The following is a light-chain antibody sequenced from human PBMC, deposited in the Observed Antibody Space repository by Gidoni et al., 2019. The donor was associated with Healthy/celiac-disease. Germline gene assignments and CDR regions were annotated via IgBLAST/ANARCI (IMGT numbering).Light chain of an antibody. Sequence: DIQLTQSPSSLPASVGASVTITRGARQSLSSYLNWYQQKPGKAPKLLIYAASRMQSWVPSRFSGSGSGTDYTLPISSLQPEDFATYYCRQSYSTPPSSFGQXTKLEIK. V-gene: IGKV1-39*01. J-gene: IGKJ2*04. CDR2: AAS. CDR3: RQSYSTPPSS. CDR1: QSLSSY.